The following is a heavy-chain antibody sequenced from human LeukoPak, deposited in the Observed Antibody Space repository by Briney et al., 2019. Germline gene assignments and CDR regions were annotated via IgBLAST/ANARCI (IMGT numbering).Heavy chain of an antibody. D-gene: IGHD6-19*01. CDR3: ARDGSGYSSGWYFHDY. CDR1: GYTFTSYG. Sequence: GASVKVSCKASGYTFTSYGISGVRQAPGQGLEWMGWISAYNGNTNYAQKLQGRVTMTTDTSTSTAYMELRSLRSDDTAVYYCARDGSGYSSGWYFHDYWGQGTLVTGSS. J-gene: IGHJ4*02. V-gene: IGHV1-18*01. CDR2: ISAYNGNT.